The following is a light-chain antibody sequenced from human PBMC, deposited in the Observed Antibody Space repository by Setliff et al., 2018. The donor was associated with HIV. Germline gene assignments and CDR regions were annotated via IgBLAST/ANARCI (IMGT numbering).Light chain of an antibody. CDR1: SSDVGGHNY. J-gene: IGLJ1*01. CDR3: SSYTNTPLYV. CDR2: DVS. V-gene: IGLV2-14*03. Sequence: QSVLAQPASVSGSPGQSITISCTGTSSDVGGHNYVSWYQQHPGKAPKLIIYDVSNRPSGASNRFSGSKSGNTASLTISGLQAEDEADYYCSSYTNTPLYVFGTGTKVTVL.